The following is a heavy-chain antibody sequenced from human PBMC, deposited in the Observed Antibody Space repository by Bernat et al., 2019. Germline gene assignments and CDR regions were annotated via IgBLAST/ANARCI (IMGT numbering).Heavy chain of an antibody. D-gene: IGHD6-19*01. V-gene: IGHV3-23*01. Sequence: EVQLLESGGGLVQPGVSLRLSCAASGFTFSSYAMSWVRQAPGKGLEWVSAISGSGGSTYYADSVKGRFTISRDNSKNTLYLQMNSLRAEDTAVYYCANFFIGFWAYSSGWYSFGSFDYWGQGTLVTVSS. CDR1: GFTFSSYA. CDR3: ANFFIGFWAYSSGWYSFGSFDY. J-gene: IGHJ4*02. CDR2: ISGSGGST.